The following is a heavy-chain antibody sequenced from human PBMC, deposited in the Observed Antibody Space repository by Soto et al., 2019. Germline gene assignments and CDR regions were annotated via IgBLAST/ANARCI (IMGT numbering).Heavy chain of an antibody. CDR1: GRTFSSYT. J-gene: IGHJ5*02. V-gene: IGHV1-69*04. CDR2: IIPILGIA. D-gene: IGHD3-9*01. Sequence: SVKVSCKASGRTFSSYTISWVRQAPGQGLEWMGRIIPILGIANYAQKFQGRVTITADKSTSTAYMELSSLRSEDTAVYYCARDYYEILSGNWFDPWGQGTLVTVSS. CDR3: ARDYYEILSGNWFDP.